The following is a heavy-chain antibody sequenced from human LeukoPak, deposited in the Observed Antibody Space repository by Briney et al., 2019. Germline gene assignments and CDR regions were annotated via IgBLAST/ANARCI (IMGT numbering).Heavy chain of an antibody. Sequence: GGSLRLSCAASGFTFNDYAMHWVRQAPGKGLEWVSGISWNSGSIGYADSVKGRFTISRDNAKNSLYLQMNSLRAEDMALYYCAKGCSSGSYYRCFDYWGQGTLVTVSS. CDR3: AKGCSSGSYYRCFDY. D-gene: IGHD1-26*01. CDR2: ISWNSGSI. V-gene: IGHV3-9*03. J-gene: IGHJ4*02. CDR1: GFTFNDYA.